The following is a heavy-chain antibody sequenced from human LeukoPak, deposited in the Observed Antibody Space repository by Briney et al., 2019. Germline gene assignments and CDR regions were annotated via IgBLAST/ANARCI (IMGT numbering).Heavy chain of an antibody. D-gene: IGHD3-10*01. CDR2: INSDGIST. CDR3: ARDRIEYTYGTGFDY. Sequence: GGSLRLSRAASGFTFSSYWMHWVRQAPGKGLVWVSRINSDGISTSYADSVKGRFTISRDNAKNTLYLQMNSLRAEDTAVYYCARDRIEYTYGTGFDYWGQGTLVTVSS. V-gene: IGHV3-74*01. J-gene: IGHJ4*02. CDR1: GFTFSSYW.